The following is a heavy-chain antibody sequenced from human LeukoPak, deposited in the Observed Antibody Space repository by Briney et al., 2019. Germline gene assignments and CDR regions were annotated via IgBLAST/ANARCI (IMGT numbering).Heavy chain of an antibody. J-gene: IGHJ4*02. CDR2: ISPYNGNT. Sequence: GASVKVSCKPFGYTFNTYGISWVRQAPGQGVEWMGWISPYNGNTNYAQKFQGRVTLTTDTSTSTAYMELRSLRSDDTAVYYCARGPHERSGYPDDWGQGTLVTVSS. CDR1: GYTFNTYG. CDR3: ARGPHERSGYPDD. V-gene: IGHV1-18*01. D-gene: IGHD3-22*01.